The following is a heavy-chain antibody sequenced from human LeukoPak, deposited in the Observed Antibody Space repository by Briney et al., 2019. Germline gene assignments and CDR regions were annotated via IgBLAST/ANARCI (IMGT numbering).Heavy chain of an antibody. CDR2: IYTSGST. Sequence: SQTLSLTCTVSGGSISSGSYYWSWIRQPAGKGLEWIGRIYTSGSTNYNPSLKSRFTISVDASKNQFSLKLSSVTAADTAVYYCARRTSKDAFDIWGQGTMVTVSS. D-gene: IGHD1/OR15-1a*01. J-gene: IGHJ3*02. CDR3: ARRTSKDAFDI. V-gene: IGHV4-61*02. CDR1: GGSISSGSYY.